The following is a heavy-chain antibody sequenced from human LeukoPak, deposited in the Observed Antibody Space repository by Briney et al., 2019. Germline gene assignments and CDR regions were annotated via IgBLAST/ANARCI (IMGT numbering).Heavy chain of an antibody. D-gene: IGHD5-12*01. J-gene: IGHJ5*02. V-gene: IGHV5-51*03. CDR2: IYPGDSDT. CDR1: GCRVTMYC. Sequence: GDAGKISCGGAGCRVTMYCMGWARPMPGKGLEWMGIIYPGDSDTRYSPSFQGQVTISADKSISTAYLQWSSLKASDTAMYYCARYSVATIPNWFDPWGQGTLVTVSS. CDR3: ARYSVATIPNWFDP.